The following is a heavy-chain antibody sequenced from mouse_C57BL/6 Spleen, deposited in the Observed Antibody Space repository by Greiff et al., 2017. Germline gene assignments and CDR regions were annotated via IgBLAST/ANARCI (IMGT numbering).Heavy chain of an antibody. D-gene: IGHD1-1*01. V-gene: IGHV1-39*01. CDR2: INPNYGTT. Sequence: VQLQQSGPELVKPGASVKISCKASGYSFTDYNMNWVKQRNGKSLEWIGVINPNYGTTSYNQKFKGKATLTVDQYYSTAFMHLNSRTSEDSAVYYWARSGVTTVGANYAMDYWGQGTSVTVSS. J-gene: IGHJ4*01. CDR1: GYSFTDYN. CDR3: ARSGVTTVGANYAMDY.